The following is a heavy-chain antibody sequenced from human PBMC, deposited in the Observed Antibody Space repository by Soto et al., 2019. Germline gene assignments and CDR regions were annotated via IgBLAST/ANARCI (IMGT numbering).Heavy chain of an antibody. V-gene: IGHV1-18*04. J-gene: IGHJ4*02. Sequence: ASVNVSCKASGYTFTSYGISWVRQAPGQGLEWMGWISAYNGNTNYAQKLQGRVTMTTDTSTSTAYMELRSLRSDDTAVYYCARSDIVVVPAAHSELDYWGQGTRATVSP. CDR1: GYTFTSYG. CDR2: ISAYNGNT. D-gene: IGHD2-2*01. CDR3: ARSDIVVVPAAHSELDY.